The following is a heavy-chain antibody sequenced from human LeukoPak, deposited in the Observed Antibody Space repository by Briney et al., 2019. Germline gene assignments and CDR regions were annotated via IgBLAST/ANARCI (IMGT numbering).Heavy chain of an antibody. J-gene: IGHJ4*02. V-gene: IGHV3-21*01. CDR2: IASASDGI. CDR1: GFTFINYS. D-gene: IGHD6-19*01. CDR3: ARDGGWKNGY. Sequence: PGGSLRLSCAASGFTFINYSMNWVRQAPGKGLEWVSSIASASDGIYYADSVRGRFTISRDNAKNSLYLQMNRLRAEDTAVYYCARDGGWKNGYWGQGTLVTVSS.